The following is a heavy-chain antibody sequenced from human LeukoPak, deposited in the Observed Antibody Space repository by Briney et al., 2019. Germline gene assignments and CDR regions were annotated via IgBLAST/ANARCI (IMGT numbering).Heavy chain of an antibody. CDR2: ISAYNGHT. J-gene: IGHJ3*02. V-gene: IGHV1-18*01. CDR1: GYTFTNYG. Sequence: ASVKVSCKASGYTFTNYGISWVRQAPGQGLEWMGWISAYNGHTKYAQKVQGRVTMTRDTSTSTAYMELRSLRSDDTAVCYCARDGHRRYHYDSSGREDAFDIWGQGTMVTVSS. D-gene: IGHD3-22*01. CDR3: ARDGHRRYHYDSSGREDAFDI.